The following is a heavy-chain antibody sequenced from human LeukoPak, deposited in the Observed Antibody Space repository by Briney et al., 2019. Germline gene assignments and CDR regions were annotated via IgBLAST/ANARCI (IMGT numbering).Heavy chain of an antibody. V-gene: IGHV4-38-2*02. CDR2: IYHSGST. D-gene: IGHD3-22*01. J-gene: IGHJ4*02. CDR3: ARVYDSSGYYLDY. Sequence: SETLSLTCTVSGYSISTGYYWGWIRQPPGKGLGWIGSIYHSGSTYYNPSLKSRVTISVDTSKNQSSLKLSSVTAADTAVYYCARVYDSSGYYLDYWGQGTLVTVSS. CDR1: GYSISTGYY.